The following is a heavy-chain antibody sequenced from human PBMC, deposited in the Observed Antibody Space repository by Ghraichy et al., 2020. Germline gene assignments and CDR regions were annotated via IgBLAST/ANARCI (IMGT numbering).Heavy chain of an antibody. Sequence: GGSLRLSCAASGFIFSNYAMNWVRQAPGKGLERVSGISGSAVSTFYAGSVQGRVTISRDNSKNTVYLQMSNLRAEDTAVYYCAKDLVGMRYGMDVWGQGTTVTVSS. J-gene: IGHJ6*02. CDR1: GFIFSNYA. D-gene: IGHD2-8*01. V-gene: IGHV3-23*01. CDR3: AKDLVGMRYGMDV. CDR2: ISGSAVST.